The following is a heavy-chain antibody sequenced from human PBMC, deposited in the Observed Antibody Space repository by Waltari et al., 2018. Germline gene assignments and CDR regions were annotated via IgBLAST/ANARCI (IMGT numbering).Heavy chain of an antibody. D-gene: IGHD4-17*01. V-gene: IGHV4-59*01. CDR1: GGSLSSYY. CDR3: ARDRSTVTRRLGWYFDL. Sequence: QVQLQESGPGLVKPSETLSLTCTASGGSLSSYYWSWIRQPPGKGLEWIGYIYYSGSTNYNPSLKSRVTISVDTSKNQFSLKLSSVTAADTAVYYCARDRSTVTRRLGWYFDLWGRGTLVTVSS. CDR2: IYYSGST. J-gene: IGHJ2*01.